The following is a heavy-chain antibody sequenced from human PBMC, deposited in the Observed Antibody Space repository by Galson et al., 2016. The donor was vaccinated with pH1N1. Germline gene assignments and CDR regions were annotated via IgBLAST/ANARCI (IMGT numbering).Heavy chain of an antibody. D-gene: IGHD1-26*01. CDR2: INTDGSRT. CDR1: GFTFSNYW. CDR3: AREPYYPYYLDY. V-gene: IGHV3-74*01. J-gene: IGHJ4*02. Sequence: CAASGFTFSNYWMNWVRQVPGKGLVWVSRINTDGSRTRYADSVKGRFIISRDNARNTLYLQMNSLRAEDTAVYYCAREPYYPYYLDYWGQGTMVTVSS.